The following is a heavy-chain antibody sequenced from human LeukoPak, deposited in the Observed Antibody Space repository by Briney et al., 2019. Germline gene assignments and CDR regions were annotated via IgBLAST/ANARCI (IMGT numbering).Heavy chain of an antibody. D-gene: IGHD1-14*01. CDR1: GFTVITND. J-gene: IGHJ4*02. CDR3: ARGVEPLAANTLAY. CDR2: LYSDGNT. Sequence: PGGSLRLSCAASGFTVITNDMTWVRQAPGKGLEWLSVLYSDGNTKYADSVQGRFTISRDNSKNTLYLEMNSLSPDDTAVYYCARGVEPLAANTLAYWGQGTLVTVSS. V-gene: IGHV3-53*01.